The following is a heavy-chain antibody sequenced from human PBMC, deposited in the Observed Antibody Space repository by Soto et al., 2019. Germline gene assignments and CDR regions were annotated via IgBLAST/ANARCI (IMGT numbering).Heavy chain of an antibody. V-gene: IGHV1-3*01. CDR3: ARAGAWGSNYDDSDFDA. J-gene: IGHJ3*01. CDR1: GYTFTSDA. D-gene: IGHD3-3*01. Sequence: VHLVQSGAEVKKPGASVKVSCRASGYTFTSDAMHWVRQAPGQGLEWLGWINVGTGYTTFSQKFQGRVSITRVTSASPAYMELRSLRSEDTAIYYCARAGAWGSNYDDSDFDAWGQGTKVTVSS. CDR2: INVGTGYT.